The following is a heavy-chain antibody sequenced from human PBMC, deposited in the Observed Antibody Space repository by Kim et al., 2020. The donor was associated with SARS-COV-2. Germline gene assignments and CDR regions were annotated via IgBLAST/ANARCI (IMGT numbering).Heavy chain of an antibody. CDR1: GFAFSDNY. CDR3: TGDLVGPTGSAY. V-gene: IGHV3-72*01. CDR2: SRNKGRGYTP. J-gene: IGHJ4*02. D-gene: IGHD1-26*01. Sequence: GGSLRLSCAASGFAFSDNYMDWVRQAPGKGLEWVGRSRNKGRGYTPQYAASVKGRFVISRDDSENSIYLQMTILKTEDTTVYYCTGDLVGPTGSAYWGQG.